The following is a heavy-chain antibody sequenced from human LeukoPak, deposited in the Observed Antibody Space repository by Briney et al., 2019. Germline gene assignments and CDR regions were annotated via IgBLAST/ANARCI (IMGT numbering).Heavy chain of an antibody. CDR3: ARDTVRRYCSSTSCYADYYYYGMDV. Sequence: SETLSLTCTVSGGSISSSSDYWGWIRQPAGKGLEWIGSIYYSGSTSYNPSLKSRVTISVDTSKNQFSLRLSSVTAADTAVYYCARDTVRRYCSSTSCYADYYYYGMDVWGQGTTVTVSS. J-gene: IGHJ6*02. D-gene: IGHD2-2*01. CDR2: IYYSGST. V-gene: IGHV4-39*02. CDR1: GGSISSSSDY.